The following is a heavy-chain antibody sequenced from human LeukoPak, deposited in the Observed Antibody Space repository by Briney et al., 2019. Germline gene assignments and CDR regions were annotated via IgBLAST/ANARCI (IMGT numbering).Heavy chain of an antibody. CDR1: GGTFSSYA. V-gene: IGHV1-69*13. CDR3: ARGRQFGGRGSGSGYYYMDV. J-gene: IGHJ6*03. Sequence: GASVKVSCKASGGTFSSYAISWVRQAPGQGLEWMGGIIPIFGTANYAQKFQGRVTITADESTSTAYMELSSLRSEDTAVYYCARGRQFGGRGSGSGYYYMDVWAKGTTVTVSS. CDR2: IIPIFGTA. D-gene: IGHD3-10*01.